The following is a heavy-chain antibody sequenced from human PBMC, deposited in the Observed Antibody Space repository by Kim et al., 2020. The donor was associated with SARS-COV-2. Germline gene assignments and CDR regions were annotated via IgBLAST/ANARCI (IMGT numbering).Heavy chain of an antibody. Sequence: SETLSLTRAVYGGSFSGYYWSWIRQPPGKGLEWIGEINHSGSTNYNPSLKSRVTISVDTSKNQFSLKLSSVTAADTAVYYCARGRHIGYCSSTSCPRGWFDPWGQGTLVTVSS. CDR3: ARGRHIGYCSSTSCPRGWFDP. J-gene: IGHJ5*02. V-gene: IGHV4-34*01. D-gene: IGHD2-2*01. CDR1: GGSFSGYY. CDR2: INHSGST.